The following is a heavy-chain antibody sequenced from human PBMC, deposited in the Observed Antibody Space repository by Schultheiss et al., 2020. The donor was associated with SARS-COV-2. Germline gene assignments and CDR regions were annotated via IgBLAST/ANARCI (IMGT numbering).Heavy chain of an antibody. J-gene: IGHJ6*02. D-gene: IGHD3-10*01. V-gene: IGHV4-34*01. Sequence: SETLSLTCAVYGGSFSGYYWSWIRQPPGKGLEWIGEINHSGSTNYNPSLKSRVTISVDTSKNQFSLKLSSVTAADTAVYYCARSPRGRGVGYYYYYSGMDVWGQGTTVTVSS. CDR1: GGSFSGYY. CDR3: ARSPRGRGVGYYYYYSGMDV. CDR2: INHSGST.